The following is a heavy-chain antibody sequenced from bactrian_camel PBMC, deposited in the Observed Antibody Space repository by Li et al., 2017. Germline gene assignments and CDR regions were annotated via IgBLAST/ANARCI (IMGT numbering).Heavy chain of an antibody. CDR3: AWAGGDSCSLRRDFEY. CDR1: GYTYTTYC. Sequence: HVQLVESGGGSVQAGGSLRLSCAVSGYTYTTYCMGWFRQAPEKEREGVAVIASDGSTTYADSVRGRFIISVDNSKNTVYLEMNNLKVEDTAMYYCAWAGGDSCSLRRDFEYWGQGTQVTVS. J-gene: IGHJ6*01. CDR2: IASDGST. V-gene: IGHV3S53*01. D-gene: IGHD1*01.